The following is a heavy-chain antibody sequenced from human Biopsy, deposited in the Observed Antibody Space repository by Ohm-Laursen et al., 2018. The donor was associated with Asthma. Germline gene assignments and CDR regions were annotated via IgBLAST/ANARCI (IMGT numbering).Heavy chain of an antibody. D-gene: IGHD1-1*01. J-gene: IGHJ3*02. V-gene: IGHV3-30*18. CDR1: GFTFSSYG. CDR3: AKESGSNYAFDI. Sequence: SLRLSCTASGFTFSSYGMHWVRQAPGKGLEWVAVISYDGSNKYYADSVKGRFTISRDNSKNTLYLQMDSLRAEDTAVYYCAKESGSNYAFDIWGQGTMVTVSS. CDR2: ISYDGSNK.